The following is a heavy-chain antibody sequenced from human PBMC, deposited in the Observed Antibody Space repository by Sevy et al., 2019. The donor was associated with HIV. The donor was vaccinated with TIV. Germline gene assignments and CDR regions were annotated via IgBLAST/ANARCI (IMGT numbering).Heavy chain of an antibody. CDR1: GGSISSSSYY. V-gene: IGHV4-39*01. D-gene: IGHD1-26*01. CDR3: ARPEWGLSNWFDP. CDR2: IYYSGST. Sequence: SETLSLTCTVSGGSISSSSYYWGWIRQPPGKGLEWIGSIYYSGSTYYNPSLKSRVTISVDTSKNQFSLKLSSVTAADTAVYYCARPEWGLSNWFDPWGQGTLVTVSS. J-gene: IGHJ5*02.